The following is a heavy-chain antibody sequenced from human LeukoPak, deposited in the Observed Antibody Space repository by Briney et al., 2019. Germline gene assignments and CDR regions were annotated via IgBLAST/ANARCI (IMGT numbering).Heavy chain of an antibody. CDR1: GFTFSTYT. Sequence: PGGSLRLSCAASGFTFSTYTMNWVRQAPGKGLEWVSSLSSDWRYIYYADSVKGRFTISRDNAKNSLYLQMNSLRVEDTAVYFCAREDDPKPKYDYWGQGTLVTVSS. CDR2: LSSDWRYI. J-gene: IGHJ4*02. CDR3: AREDDPKPKYDY. V-gene: IGHV3-21*01. D-gene: IGHD1-1*01.